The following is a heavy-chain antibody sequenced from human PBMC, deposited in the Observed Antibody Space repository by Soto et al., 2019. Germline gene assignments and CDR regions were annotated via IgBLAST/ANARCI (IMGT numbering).Heavy chain of an antibody. CDR2: IYYSGST. Sequence: SETLSLTCTVSGGSISSGGYYWSWIRQHPGQGLDWIAYIYYSGSTYYNPSLKSRLTISIDTSKNQFSLKLSSVTAADTAVYYCASFYDAKDAFDMWGQGTMVTVSS. CDR1: GGSISSGGYY. J-gene: IGHJ3*02. D-gene: IGHD3-22*01. V-gene: IGHV4-31*03. CDR3: ASFYDAKDAFDM.